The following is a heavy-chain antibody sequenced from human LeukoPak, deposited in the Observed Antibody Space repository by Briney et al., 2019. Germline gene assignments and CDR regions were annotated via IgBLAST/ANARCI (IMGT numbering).Heavy chain of an antibody. Sequence: SETLSLTCTVSGGFISSSSYYWGWIRQPPGTGLEWIGSIYYSGSTYYSPSLKSRVTISVDTSKNHFSLRLSSVTAADTAVYYCARESNYYGSGTGWFDPWGQGTLVTVSS. V-gene: IGHV4-39*07. CDR1: GGFISSSSYY. CDR2: IYYSGST. J-gene: IGHJ5*02. D-gene: IGHD3-10*01. CDR3: ARESNYYGSGTGWFDP.